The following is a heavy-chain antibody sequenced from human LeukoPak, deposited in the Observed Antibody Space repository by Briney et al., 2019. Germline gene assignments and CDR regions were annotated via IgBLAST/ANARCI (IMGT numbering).Heavy chain of an antibody. J-gene: IGHJ4*02. V-gene: IGHV1-18*01. Sequence: GASVTVSCTASGYTFTIYGISWVRQAPGQGLEWMGWISAYNGNTNYAQKLQGRVTMTTDTSTSTAYMELRSLRSDDTAVYYCARARIAAAGTDFDYWGQGTLVTVSS. D-gene: IGHD6-13*01. CDR3: ARARIAAAGTDFDY. CDR1: GYTFTIYG. CDR2: ISAYNGNT.